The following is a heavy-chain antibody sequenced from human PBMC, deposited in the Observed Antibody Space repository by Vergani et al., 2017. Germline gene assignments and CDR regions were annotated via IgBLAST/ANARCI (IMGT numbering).Heavy chain of an antibody. J-gene: IGHJ5*02. CDR1: GYTFTDYY. CDR2: INPNSDGT. D-gene: IGHD6-13*01. Sequence: QVQLVQSGAEVKKPGASVKVTCKASGYTFTDYYIHWVRQAPGQGLEWMGWINPNSDGTNYAQKFQGRVTLTRDTSISTAYMELSRLRSDDTAIYYCARDSSSWNNWFDPGGQGTLVIVSS. CDR3: ARDSSSWNNWFDP. V-gene: IGHV1-2*02.